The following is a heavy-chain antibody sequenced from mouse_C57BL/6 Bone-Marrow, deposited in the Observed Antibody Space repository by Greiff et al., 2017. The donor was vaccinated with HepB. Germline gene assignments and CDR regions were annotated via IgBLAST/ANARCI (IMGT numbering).Heavy chain of an antibody. CDR2: IDPENGDT. V-gene: IGHV14-4*01. Sequence: EVQLQQSGAELVRPGASVKLSCTASGFNIKDDYMHWVKQRPEQGLEWIGWIDPENGDTEYASKFQGKATITADTSSNTAYLQLSSLTSEDTAVYYCTTDYYGSSYEGYFDVWGTGTTVTVSS. D-gene: IGHD1-1*01. J-gene: IGHJ1*03. CDR3: TTDYYGSSYEGYFDV. CDR1: GFNIKDDY.